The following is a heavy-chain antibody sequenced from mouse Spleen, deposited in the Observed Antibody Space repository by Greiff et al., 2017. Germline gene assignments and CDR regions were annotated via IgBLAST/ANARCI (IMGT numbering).Heavy chain of an antibody. CDR1: GFTFSDYY. CDR2: INYDGSST. CDR3: ARLLLWYFDV. J-gene: IGHJ1*01. Sequence: EVKLVESEGGLVQPGSSMKLSCTASGFTFSDYYMAWVRQVPEKGLEWVANINYDGSSTYYLDSLKSRFIISRDNAKNILYLQMSSLKSEDTATYYCARLLLWYFDVWGAGTTVTVSS. V-gene: IGHV5-16*01. D-gene: IGHD1-1*01.